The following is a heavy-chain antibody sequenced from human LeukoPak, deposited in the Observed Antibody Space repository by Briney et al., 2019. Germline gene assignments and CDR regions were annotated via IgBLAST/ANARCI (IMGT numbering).Heavy chain of an antibody. CDR1: GFTFSSYS. CDR3: ARVPYDFWSGYLVYYFDY. J-gene: IGHJ4*02. D-gene: IGHD3-3*01. CDR2: ISSSSSYI. V-gene: IGHV3-21*01. Sequence: GGSLRLSCAASGFTFSSYSMNWVRQAPGKGLEWVSSISSSSSYIYYADSVKGRFTISRDNAKNSLYLQMNSLRAEDTAVYYCARVPYDFWSGYLVYYFDYWGQGTLVTVSS.